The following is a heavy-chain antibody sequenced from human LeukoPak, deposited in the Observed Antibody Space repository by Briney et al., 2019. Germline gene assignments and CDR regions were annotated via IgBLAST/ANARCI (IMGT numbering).Heavy chain of an antibody. CDR2: IYYGGST. CDR1: GGSISSSSYY. J-gene: IGHJ4*02. Sequence: PSETLSLTCTVSGGSISSSSYYWSWIRQPPGKGLEWIGYIYYGGSTNYNPSLKSRVTISVDTSKNQFSLKLSPVTAADTAVYYCARFKDSNYKLQYFDFWGQGTLVTVSS. V-gene: IGHV4-61*01. CDR3: ARFKDSNYKLQYFDF. D-gene: IGHD4-11*01.